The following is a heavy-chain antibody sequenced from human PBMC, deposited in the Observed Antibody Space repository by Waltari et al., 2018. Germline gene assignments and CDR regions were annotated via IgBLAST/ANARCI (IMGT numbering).Heavy chain of an antibody. CDR1: GGTFSSYA. CDR3: ARVNVVVPAGDYYGMDV. V-gene: IGHV1-69*01. D-gene: IGHD2-2*01. J-gene: IGHJ6*02. Sequence: QVQLVQSGAEVKKPGSSVKVSCKASGGTFSSYAISWVRQAPGQGLEWMGGISPIFGTANYAQKFQGRVTITADESTSTAYMELSSLRSEDTAVYYCARVNVVVPAGDYYGMDVWGQGTTVIVSS. CDR2: ISPIFGTA.